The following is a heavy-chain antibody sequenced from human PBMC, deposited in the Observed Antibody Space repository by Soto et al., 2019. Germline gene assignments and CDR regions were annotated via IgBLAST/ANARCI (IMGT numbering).Heavy chain of an antibody. CDR3: AREEGCCNGGPCYRGAFDF. J-gene: IGHJ3*01. CDR1: GFTFSDYS. V-gene: IGHV3-21*02. Sequence: EVPLVESGGGLVKPGGSPRLSCAASGFTFSDYSMLWVRQAPGKGLEWLAFIGNSNNPTFYADSVRGRFTISRDNPKNSVYLQMNSLREEDTAVYFCAREEGCCNGGPCYRGAFDFWGQGTIVTVSS. D-gene: IGHD2-15*01. CDR2: IGNSNNPT.